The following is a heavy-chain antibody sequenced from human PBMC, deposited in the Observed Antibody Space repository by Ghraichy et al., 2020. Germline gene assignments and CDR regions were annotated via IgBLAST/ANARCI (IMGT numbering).Heavy chain of an antibody. D-gene: IGHD3-9*01. Sequence: SQTLSLTCTVSGGSISSGGYYWSWIRQHPGKGLEWIGYIYYSGSTYYNPSLKSRVTISVDTSKNQFSLKLSSVTAADTAVYYCAGLLRYFDWFDPTDAFDIWGQGTMVTVSS. CDR1: GGSISSGGYY. J-gene: IGHJ3*02. V-gene: IGHV4-31*03. CDR2: IYYSGST. CDR3: AGLLRYFDWFDPTDAFDI.